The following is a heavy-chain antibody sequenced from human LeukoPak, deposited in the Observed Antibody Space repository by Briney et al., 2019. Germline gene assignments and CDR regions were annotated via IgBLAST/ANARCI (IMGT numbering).Heavy chain of an antibody. CDR1: GGSVSSYY. CDR2: LSKSGNT. J-gene: IGHJ3*02. V-gene: IGHV4-59*02. CDR3: ARARYVNSFYAFDI. Sequence: SETLSLTCTVSGGSVSSYYWSWIRLPPGKGLEWIGYLSKSGNTNYSPSLKSRVTIFGDTSKNQFFLKLSSVTAADTAVYYCARARYVNSFYAFDIWGQGTLVTVSS. D-gene: IGHD3-9*01.